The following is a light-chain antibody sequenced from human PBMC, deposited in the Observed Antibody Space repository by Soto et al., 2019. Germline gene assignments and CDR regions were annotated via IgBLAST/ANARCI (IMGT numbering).Light chain of an antibody. Sequence: QSVLTQPASVSGSPGQSITISCTGTSSDVGSYNFVSWYQQYPGKVPKMMIYEGTKRPSGVSNRFCGSKSGNTASLTISGLQAEQAADYSCFSYAGITYVFGTGTKVTVL. J-gene: IGLJ1*01. CDR1: SSDVGSYNF. CDR3: FSYAGITYV. CDR2: EGT. V-gene: IGLV2-23*01.